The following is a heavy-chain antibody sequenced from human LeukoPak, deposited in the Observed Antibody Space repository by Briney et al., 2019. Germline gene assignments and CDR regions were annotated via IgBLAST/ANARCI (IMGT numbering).Heavy chain of an antibody. CDR2: FDPEDGET. V-gene: IGHV1-24*01. D-gene: IGHD2-15*01. CDR1: GYTLTELS. CDR3: ATDPLYCSGGSCYPPGGTY. J-gene: IGHJ4*02. Sequence: ASVKVSCKVSGYTLTELSMHWVRQAPGKGLEWMGGFDPEDGETIYAQKFQGRVTMTEDTSTDTAYMELSSLRSEDTAVYYCATDPLYCSGGSCYPPGGTYWGQGTLVTVSS.